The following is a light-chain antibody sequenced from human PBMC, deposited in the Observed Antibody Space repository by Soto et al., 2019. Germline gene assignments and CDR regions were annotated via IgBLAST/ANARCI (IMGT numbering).Light chain of an antibody. CDR3: QQYGSSWT. V-gene: IGKV3-20*01. CDR1: QSVSSNL. J-gene: IGKJ1*01. CDR2: GAT. Sequence: EIVLTQSPGTLSLSPGERSTLSCRASQSVSSNLLAWYQQKPGXAPXXLIYGATNRATGIPDRFSGSGSGTEFTLTISRLEPEDFAVYYCQQYGSSWTFGQGTKVDIK.